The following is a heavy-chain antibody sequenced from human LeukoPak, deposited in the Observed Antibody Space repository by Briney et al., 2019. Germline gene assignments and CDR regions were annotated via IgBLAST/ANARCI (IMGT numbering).Heavy chain of an antibody. J-gene: IGHJ4*02. CDR1: GFTFNGYN. Sequence: GGSLRLSCAASGFTFNGYNMNWVRQAPGKGLEWISYITSSSSSNSYADSVKGRFSISRDNAKNSLYLQMKNLRAADTAVYYCAKPHFDYWGQGALVTVSS. CDR3: AKPHFDY. CDR2: ITSSSSSN. V-gene: IGHV3-48*01.